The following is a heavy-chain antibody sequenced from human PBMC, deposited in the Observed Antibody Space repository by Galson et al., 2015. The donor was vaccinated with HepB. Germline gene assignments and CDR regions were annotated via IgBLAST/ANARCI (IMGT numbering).Heavy chain of an antibody. Sequence: ETLSLTCTVSGGSISSYYWSWIRQPPGKGLEWIGYIYYSGSTSYNPSLKSRVTISLDTSKNQFSLNLSSVTAADTAVYYCAKYYDSSGYYSSFDYWGQGALGTVSS. CDR2: IYYSGST. CDR1: GGSISSYY. CDR3: AKYYDSSGYYSSFDY. J-gene: IGHJ4*02. V-gene: IGHV4-59*08. D-gene: IGHD3-22*01.